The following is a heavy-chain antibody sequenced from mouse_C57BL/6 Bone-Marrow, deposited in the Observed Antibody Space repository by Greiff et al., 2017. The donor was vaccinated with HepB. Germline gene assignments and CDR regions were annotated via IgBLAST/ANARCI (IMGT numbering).Heavy chain of an antibody. J-gene: IGHJ2*01. D-gene: IGHD1-1*01. CDR2: IRLKSDNYAT. CDR3: TVPVVPLFDY. V-gene: IGHV6-3*01. Sequence: EVKLLESGGGLVQPGGSMKLSCVASGFTFSNYWMNWVRQSPEKGLEWVAQIRLKSDNYATHYAESVKGRFTISRDDSKSSVYLQMNNLRAEDTGIYYCTVPVVPLFDYWGQGTTLTVSS. CDR1: GFTFSNYW.